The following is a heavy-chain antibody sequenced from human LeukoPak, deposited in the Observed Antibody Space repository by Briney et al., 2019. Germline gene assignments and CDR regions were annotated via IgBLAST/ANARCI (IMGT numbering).Heavy chain of an antibody. Sequence: PGGSLRLSCAASGFTFDDYAMHWVRQAPGKGLEWVSGISWNSGSIGYADSVKGRFTISRDNAKNSLYLQMNSLRAEDTALYYCAKGLITMIEPSVLRGAFDIWGQGTMVTVSS. CDR1: GFTFDDYA. CDR3: AKGLITMIEPSVLRGAFDI. D-gene: IGHD3-22*01. J-gene: IGHJ3*02. CDR2: ISWNSGSI. V-gene: IGHV3-9*01.